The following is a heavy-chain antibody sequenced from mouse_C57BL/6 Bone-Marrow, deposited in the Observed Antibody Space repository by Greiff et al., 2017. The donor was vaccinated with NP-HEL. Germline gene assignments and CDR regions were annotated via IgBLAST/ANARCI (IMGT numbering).Heavy chain of an antibody. CDR1: GFTFSSYG. CDR3: ARHYYSNYFDY. J-gene: IGHJ2*01. Sequence: EVMLVESGGDLVKPGGSLKLSCAASGFTFSSYGMSWVRQTPDKRLEWVATISSGGSYTYYPDSVKGRFPISSDNAKNTLYLQTSSLKSEDTAMYYCARHYYSNYFDYWGQGTTLTVSS. D-gene: IGHD2-5*01. V-gene: IGHV5-6*01. CDR2: ISSGGSYT.